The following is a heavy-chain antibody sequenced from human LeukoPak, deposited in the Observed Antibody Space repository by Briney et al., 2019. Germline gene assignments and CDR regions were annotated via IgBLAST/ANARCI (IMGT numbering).Heavy chain of an antibody. CDR3: AKGYVWGSYRLCGFDS. V-gene: IGHV3-30*18. D-gene: IGHD3-16*02. J-gene: IGHJ4*02. Sequence: GRSLRLFCAASGFSFGDYGMHWVRQAPGKGLEWVAGILFDGSSTYYGDSVKGRFTISRDNSKNTLYLQMSSVRADDTAVYYCAKGYVWGSYRLCGFDSWGQGSLVTVSS. CDR1: GFSFGDYG. CDR2: ILFDGSST.